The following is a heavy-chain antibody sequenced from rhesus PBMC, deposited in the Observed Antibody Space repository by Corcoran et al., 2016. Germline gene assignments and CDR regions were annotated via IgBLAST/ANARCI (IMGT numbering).Heavy chain of an antibody. CDR1: GFTFSSSA. V-gene: IGHV3-118*01. CDR3: ARVLYSNYLY. CDR2: IRNKSYHYQT. D-gene: IGHD4-23*01. J-gene: IGHJ4*01. Sequence: EVQLVESGGGLVQPGGSLRLSCAASGFTFSSSAMHWVRQASGKGLEWVGSIRNKSYHYQTGYAAWVRGRFTISRDDAKNTAYLQMNSLKTEDTAVYYCARVLYSNYLYWGQGVLVTVSS.